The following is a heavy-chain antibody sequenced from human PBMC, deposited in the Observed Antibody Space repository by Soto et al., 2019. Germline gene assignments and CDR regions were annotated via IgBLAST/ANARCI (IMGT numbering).Heavy chain of an antibody. CDR1: GGTFSSYA. J-gene: IGHJ4*02. CDR2: IIPVFGTA. D-gene: IGHD6-13*01. CDR3: ARGSYSSSWYAVFDY. Sequence: SVKVSCKASGGTFSSYAISWVRQAPGQGLEWMGGIIPVFGTANYAQKFQGRVTITADESTSTAYMELSSLRSEDTAVYYCARGSYSSSWYAVFDYWGQGTLVTVSS. V-gene: IGHV1-69*13.